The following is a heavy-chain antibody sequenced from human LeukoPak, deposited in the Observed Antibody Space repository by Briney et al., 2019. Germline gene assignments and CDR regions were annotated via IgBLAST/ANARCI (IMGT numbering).Heavy chain of an antibody. D-gene: IGHD3-10*02. Sequence: PGGSLRLSCAASGLTVSSNYMSWVRQAPGKGLEWVSVICSDGRTYYADSVQGRFTISRDNSKNTLYLQLNSLRAEDTAVYYCARDEVGAGNTYVKFDYWGQGTLVTVSS. V-gene: IGHV3-66*01. CDR3: ARDEVGAGNTYVKFDY. CDR1: GLTVSSNY. J-gene: IGHJ4*02. CDR2: ICSDGRT.